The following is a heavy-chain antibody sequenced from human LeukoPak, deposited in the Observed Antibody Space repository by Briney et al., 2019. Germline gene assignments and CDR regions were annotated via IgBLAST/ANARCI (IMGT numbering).Heavy chain of an antibody. CDR2: IIPILGIA. D-gene: IGHD3-3*01. CDR3: ARGESDFWSGNFDY. J-gene: IGHJ4*02. V-gene: IGHV1-69*02. Sequence: SVKVSCKASGGTFSSYTISWVRQAPGQGLEWMGRIIPILGIANYAQKFQGRVTITADKSTSTAYMKLSSLRSEDTAVYYCARGESDFWSGNFDYWGQGTLVTVSS. CDR1: GGTFSSYT.